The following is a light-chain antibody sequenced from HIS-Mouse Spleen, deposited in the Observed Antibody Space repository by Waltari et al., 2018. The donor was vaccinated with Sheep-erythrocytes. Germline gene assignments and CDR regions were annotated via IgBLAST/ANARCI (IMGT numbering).Light chain of an antibody. Sequence: SYELTQPPSVSVSPGQTARITCSGDALPKKYAYWYQQKSGQAPVLVIYEDSKRPSGIPGRISGSSSGTMATLTISGAQVEDEADYYCSYAGSYNHVFATGTKVTVL. J-gene: IGLJ1*01. V-gene: IGLV3-10*01. CDR2: EDS. CDR1: ALPKKY. CDR3: SYAGSYNHV.